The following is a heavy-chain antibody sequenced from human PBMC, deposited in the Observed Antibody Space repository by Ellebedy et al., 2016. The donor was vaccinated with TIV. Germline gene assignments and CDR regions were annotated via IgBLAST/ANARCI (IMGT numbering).Heavy chain of an antibody. Sequence: MPGGSLRLSCAVSGGSISSTNWWSWVRQPPGKGLEWIGYISYSGSTNYNPSLKSRVTISVDTSKNQFSLKVNSVTAADTAVYYCARVVWQQPVSYAFDIWGQGTMVTVSS. CDR2: ISYSGST. J-gene: IGHJ3*02. V-gene: IGHV4-4*02. CDR3: ARVVWQQPVSYAFDI. CDR1: GGSISSTNW. D-gene: IGHD6-13*01.